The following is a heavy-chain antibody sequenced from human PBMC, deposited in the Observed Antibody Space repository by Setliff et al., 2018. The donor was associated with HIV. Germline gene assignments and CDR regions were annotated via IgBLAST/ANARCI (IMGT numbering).Heavy chain of an antibody. Sequence: PGGSLRLSCAASGFTFDRFWMHWVRQAPGKGLVWVSRVNRDGSSTTYADSVKDRFTISRDNAKNSLYLQMNSLRAEDTAICYCARDNGNICSGSGCWGQGTLVTVSS. CDR1: GFTFDRFW. D-gene: IGHD2-15*01. CDR2: VNRDGSST. V-gene: IGHV3-74*01. J-gene: IGHJ4*02. CDR3: ARDNGNICSGSGC.